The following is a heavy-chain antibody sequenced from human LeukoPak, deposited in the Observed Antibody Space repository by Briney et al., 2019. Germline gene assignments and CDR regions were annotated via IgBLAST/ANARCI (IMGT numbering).Heavy chain of an antibody. CDR3: AGVRGVISYYYGMDV. V-gene: IGHV1-69*06. Sequence: SVKVSCKASGYAFTRYGISWVRQAPGQGLEWMGGIIPIFGTANYAQKFQGRVTITADKSTSTAYMELSSLRSEDTAVYYCAGVRGVISYYYGMDVWGKGTTITVSS. CDR2: IIPIFGTA. J-gene: IGHJ6*04. CDR1: GYAFTRYG. D-gene: IGHD3-10*01.